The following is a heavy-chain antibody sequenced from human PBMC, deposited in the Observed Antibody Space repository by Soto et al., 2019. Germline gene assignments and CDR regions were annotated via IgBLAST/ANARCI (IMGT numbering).Heavy chain of an antibody. Sequence: ASVKVSCKASGYTFTSYYMHWVRQAPGQGLEWMGIINPSGGSTGYAQKFQGRVTMTRDTSTSTVYMELSSLRSEDTAVYYCAREVGVTTTGSPDAFDIWGQGTMVTVSS. CDR1: GYTFTSYY. J-gene: IGHJ3*02. CDR3: AREVGVTTTGSPDAFDI. D-gene: IGHD1-26*01. CDR2: INPSGGST. V-gene: IGHV1-46*01.